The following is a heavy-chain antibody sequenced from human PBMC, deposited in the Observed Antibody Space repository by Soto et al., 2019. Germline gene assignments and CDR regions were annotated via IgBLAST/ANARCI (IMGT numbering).Heavy chain of an antibody. CDR1: GFTFSSYG. D-gene: IGHD3-10*01. J-gene: IGHJ4*02. CDR2: IWYDGSNK. V-gene: IGHV3-33*01. CDR3: ARAVYGSGSSPPLY. Sequence: QVQLVESGGGVVQPGRSLRLSCAASGFTFSSYGMHWVRQAPGKGLEWVAVIWYDGSNKYYADSVKGRFTISRDNSKNTLYLQMNSLRAEDTAVYYCARAVYGSGSSPPLYWGQGTLVTVSS.